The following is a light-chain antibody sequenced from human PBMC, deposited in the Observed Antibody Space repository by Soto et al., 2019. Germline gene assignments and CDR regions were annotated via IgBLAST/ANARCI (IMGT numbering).Light chain of an antibody. CDR3: QSYDSSLSGAV. V-gene: IGLV1-40*01. CDR1: SSNIGAGYD. CDR2: GNS. J-gene: IGLJ7*01. Sequence: QSVPTQPPSVSGAPGQRVTVSCTGSSSNIGAGYDVHWYQQLPGTAPKLLIYGNSNRPSGVPDRFSGSKSGTSASLAITGLQAEDEADYYCQSYDSSLSGAVFRGATQLTVL.